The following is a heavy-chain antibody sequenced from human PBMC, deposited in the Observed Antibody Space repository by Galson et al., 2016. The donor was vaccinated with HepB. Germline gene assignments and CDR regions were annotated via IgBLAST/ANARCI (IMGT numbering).Heavy chain of an antibody. CDR1: GFTFSNYA. D-gene: IGHD5-12*01. CDR2: ISGSGGST. J-gene: IGHJ4*02. CDR3: AKVVGGYDPDFDY. Sequence: SLRLSCAASGFTFSNYAMSWVRQAPGKGLECVSTISGSGGSTYYADSVTGRFTISRDNSKNTLYLQMNSLRAEDTAVYYCAKVVGGYDPDFDYWGQGTLVTVSS. V-gene: IGHV3-23*01.